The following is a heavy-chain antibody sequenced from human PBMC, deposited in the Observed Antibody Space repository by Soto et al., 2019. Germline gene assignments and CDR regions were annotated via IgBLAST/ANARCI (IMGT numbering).Heavy chain of an antibody. Sequence: ASVKVSCKASGYTFTSYYMHWVRQAPGQGLEWMGTINPSGGSTSYAQKFQGRVTMTRDTSTSTVYMELSSLRSEDTAVYYCASWYSGYDYRGGHAFDIWGQGTMVTVSS. CDR3: ASWYSGYDYRGGHAFDI. CDR2: INPSGGST. D-gene: IGHD5-12*01. CDR1: GYTFTSYY. J-gene: IGHJ3*02. V-gene: IGHV1-46*03.